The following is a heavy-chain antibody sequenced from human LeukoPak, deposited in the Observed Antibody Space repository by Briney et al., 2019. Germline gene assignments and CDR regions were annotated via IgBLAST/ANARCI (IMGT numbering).Heavy chain of an antibody. D-gene: IGHD4-23*01. J-gene: IGHJ5*02. CDR3: ARGYGGNWFDP. CDR1: GGSISSYY. Sequence: PSETLSLTCTVSGGSISSYYWTWIRQPPGKGLEWIGYIYYTGRTTYNPSLKSRVTISLDTSKNQFSLKLSSVTAADTAVYYCARGYGGNWFDPWGQGTLVTVSS. V-gene: IGHV4-59*12. CDR2: IYYTGRT.